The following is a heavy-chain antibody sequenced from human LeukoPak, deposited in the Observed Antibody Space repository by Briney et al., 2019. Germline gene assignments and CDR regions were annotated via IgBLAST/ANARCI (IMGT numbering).Heavy chain of an antibody. Sequence: ASVKVSCKASGYTFTSIGISWVRQAPGQGLEWMGWISAYNGNTNYAQKLQGRVTMTTDTSTSTAYMELRSLRSDDTAVYYRARWAATYGSGSPSGDYWGQGTLVTVSS. CDR2: ISAYNGNT. J-gene: IGHJ4*02. D-gene: IGHD3-10*01. CDR3: ARWAATYGSGSPSGDY. CDR1: GYTFTSIG. V-gene: IGHV1-18*01.